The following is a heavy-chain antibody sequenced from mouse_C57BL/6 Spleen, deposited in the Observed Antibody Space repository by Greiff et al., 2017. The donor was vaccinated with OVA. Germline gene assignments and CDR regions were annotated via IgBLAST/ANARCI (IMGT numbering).Heavy chain of an antibody. CDR1: GFTFTNSY. Sequence: EVQLQQSVAELVRPGASVKLSCTASGFTFTNSYMHWVQQRPEQGLEWIGKIDPANGNTKYAPKFKGKATITADTSSNTAYLQLSSLTSEDTSIYYGARITTVVATDYAMDYWGQGTSVTVSS. V-gene: IGHV14-3*01. D-gene: IGHD1-1*01. J-gene: IGHJ4*01. CDR3: ARITTVVATDYAMDY. CDR2: IDPANGNT.